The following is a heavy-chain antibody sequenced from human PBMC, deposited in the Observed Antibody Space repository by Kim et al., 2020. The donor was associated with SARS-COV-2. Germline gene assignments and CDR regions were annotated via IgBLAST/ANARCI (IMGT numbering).Heavy chain of an antibody. J-gene: IGHJ6*02. CDR2: INPNSGGT. Sequence: ASVKVSCKASGYTFTGYYMHWVRQAPGQGLEWMGRINPNSGGTNYAQKFQGRVTMTRDTSISTAYMELSRLRSDDTAVYYCARVSYNWNDGMDVWGQGTTVTVSS. CDR1: GYTFTGYY. D-gene: IGHD1-20*01. CDR3: ARVSYNWNDGMDV. V-gene: IGHV1-2*06.